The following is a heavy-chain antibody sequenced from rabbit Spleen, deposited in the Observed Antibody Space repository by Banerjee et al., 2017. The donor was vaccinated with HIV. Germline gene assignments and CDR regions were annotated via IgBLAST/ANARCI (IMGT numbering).Heavy chain of an antibody. CDR3: ARAGEGGDGYLNL. D-gene: IGHD5-1*01. CDR1: GVSFSSSSY. CDR2: IYAANSGDT. J-gene: IGHJ4*01. V-gene: IGHV1S40*01. Sequence: QSLEESGGDLVKPGASLTLTCTASGVSFSSSSYMCWVRQAPGKGLEWIACIYAANSGDTYYASWAKGRFTISKTSSTVDLKMTSLTVADTATYFCARAGEGGDGYLNLWGPGTLVTVS.